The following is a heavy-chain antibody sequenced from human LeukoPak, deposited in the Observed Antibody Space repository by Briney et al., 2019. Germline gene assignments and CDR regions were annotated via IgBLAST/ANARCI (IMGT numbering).Heavy chain of an antibody. D-gene: IGHD5-18*01. J-gene: IGHJ6*02. V-gene: IGHV1-3*01. CDR2: INAGNGNT. CDR3: ARDLDENTALNYYYYYGMDV. CDR1: GYTFTSYA. Sequence: ASVKVSCKASGYTFTSYAMHWVRQAPGQRLEWMGWINAGNGNTKYSQKFQGRVTITRDTSACTAYMELSSLRSEDTAVYYCARDLDENTALNYYYYYGMDVWGQGTTVTVSS.